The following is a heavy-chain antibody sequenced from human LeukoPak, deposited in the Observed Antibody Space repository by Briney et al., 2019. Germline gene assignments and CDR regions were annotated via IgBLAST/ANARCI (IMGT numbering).Heavy chain of an antibody. D-gene: IGHD2/OR15-2a*01. CDR3: ARHDCDSSRCSVNWFDP. J-gene: IGHJ5*02. Sequence: PSETLSLTCTVSGGSISNYYWGWIRQPPRKGLEWIGTIYDSGNTNYNPSLRSRLTISVDTSRNQFSLKLSSVTAADTAVYYCARHDCDSSRCSVNWFDPWGQGTLVTVSS. CDR1: GGSISNYY. CDR2: IYDSGNT. V-gene: IGHV4-39*01.